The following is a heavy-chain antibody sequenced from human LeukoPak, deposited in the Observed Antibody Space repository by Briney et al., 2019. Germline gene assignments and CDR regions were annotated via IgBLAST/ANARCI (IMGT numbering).Heavy chain of an antibody. Sequence: SGPTLVKPTQTLTLTCTFSGFSLSTRGVGVGWIRQPPGKALEWLALIYWDDDKRYSPSLKTRLTISKDTSKNQVVLTMTNMDPVDTATYYCARIQTFRFGELLFDYWGQGTLVTVSS. CDR3: ARIQTFRFGELLFDY. V-gene: IGHV2-5*02. CDR1: GFSLSTRGVG. CDR2: IYWDDDK. D-gene: IGHD3-10*01. J-gene: IGHJ4*02.